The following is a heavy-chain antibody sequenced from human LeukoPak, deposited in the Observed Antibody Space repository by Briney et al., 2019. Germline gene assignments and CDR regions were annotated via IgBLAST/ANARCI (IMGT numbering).Heavy chain of an antibody. J-gene: IGHJ4*02. Sequence: GASVKVSCKASGYTFTSYYMHWVRQAPGQGLEWMGIIYPSGGSTSYAQKFQGRVTMTRDTSTSTVYMELSSLRSEDTAVYYCARDQSEIAAAGLYFDYWGQGTLVTVSS. CDR2: IYPSGGST. CDR1: GYTFTSYY. CDR3: ARDQSEIAAAGLYFDY. D-gene: IGHD6-13*01. V-gene: IGHV1-46*01.